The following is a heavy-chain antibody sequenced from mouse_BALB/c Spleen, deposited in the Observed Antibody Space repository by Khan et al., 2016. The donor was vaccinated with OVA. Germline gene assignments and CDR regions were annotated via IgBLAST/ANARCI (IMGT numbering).Heavy chain of an antibody. Sequence: ASQSLSLTCTVTGYSITSGYSWHWIRQFPGNKLEWMGYIHYSGSTNYNPSLKSRISITRDTSKNQFFLQLNSVTTEDTATFYCARSGTTVVPYWYFDVWGAGTTVTVSS. D-gene: IGHD1-1*01. CDR3: ARSGTTVVPYWYFDV. CDR1: GYSITSGYS. CDR2: IHYSGST. J-gene: IGHJ1*01. V-gene: IGHV3-1*02.